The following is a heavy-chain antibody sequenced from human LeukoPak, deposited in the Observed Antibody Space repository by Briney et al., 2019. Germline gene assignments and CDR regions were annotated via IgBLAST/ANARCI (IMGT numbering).Heavy chain of an antibody. J-gene: IGHJ6*03. CDR2: IYSGGNT. CDR1: EPSVGSNY. D-gene: IGHD3-22*01. V-gene: IGHV3-66*01. Sequence: GGSLRISCAASEPSVGSNYMTWVRQAPGKGLEWVSLIYSGGNTYYADSVKGRFTISRDNAKNSLYLQMNSLRAEDTAVYYCARVTTYYYYYMDVWGKGTTVTVSS. CDR3: ARVTTYYYYYMDV.